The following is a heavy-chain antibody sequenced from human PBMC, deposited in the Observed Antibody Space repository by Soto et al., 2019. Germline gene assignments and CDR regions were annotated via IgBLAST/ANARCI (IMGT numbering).Heavy chain of an antibody. CDR3: ARVTMVRGVIPNWFDP. Sequence: QVQLVQSGAEVKKPGSSVKVSCKASVGTFSSYAISWVRQAPGQGLEWLGGIIPIFGTANYAQKFQGRVTITADESTSTAYMELSSLRSEDTAVYYGARVTMVRGVIPNWFDPWGQGTLVTVSS. D-gene: IGHD3-10*01. CDR2: IIPIFGTA. CDR1: VGTFSSYA. J-gene: IGHJ5*02. V-gene: IGHV1-69*01.